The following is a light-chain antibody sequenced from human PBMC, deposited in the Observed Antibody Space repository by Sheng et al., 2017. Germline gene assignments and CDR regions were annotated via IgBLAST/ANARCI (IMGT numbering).Light chain of an antibody. CDR3: QQYFSTPPFT. Sequence: DIQMTQSPSSLSASVGDRVSITCRASQDISNSLAWYQQKPGKAPKVLVYAASTLENGVPSRFSGSGSGTNYTLTISSLQPEDFATYSCQQYFSTPPFTFGPGTTVDFK. CDR2: AAS. V-gene: IGKV1-NL1*01. CDR1: QDISNS. J-gene: IGKJ3*01.